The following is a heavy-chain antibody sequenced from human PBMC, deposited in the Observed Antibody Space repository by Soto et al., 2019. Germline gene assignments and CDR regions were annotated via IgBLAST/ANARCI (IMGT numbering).Heavy chain of an antibody. CDR3: ALGEMATETIDY. Sequence: SETLSLTCTVSGGSISSGDYDWSWIRQPPGKGLEWIGYIYYSGSTYYNPSLKSRVTISVDTSKNQFSLKLSSVTAADTAVYYCALGEMATETIDYWGQGTLVTVSS. CDR2: IYYSGST. D-gene: IGHD5-12*01. CDR1: GGSISSGDYD. V-gene: IGHV4-30-4*01. J-gene: IGHJ4*02.